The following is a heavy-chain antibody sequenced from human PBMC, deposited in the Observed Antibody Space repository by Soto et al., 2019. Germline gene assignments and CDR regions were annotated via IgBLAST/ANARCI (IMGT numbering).Heavy chain of an antibody. CDR2: IYWDDDK. V-gene: IGHV2-5*02. CDR3: AHHPYFGLGSSSFDY. D-gene: IGHD3-10*01. CDR1: GFSLTTSGVG. Sequence: QITLKESGPTLVRPTQTLTLTCTFSGFSLTTSGVGVGWIRQPPGKALEWLAVIYWDDDKRYSSSLKSRLNIPKATSKNQLALTMTNMDHVDTATYYCAHHPYFGLGSSSFDYWGQGTLVTVSS. J-gene: IGHJ4*02.